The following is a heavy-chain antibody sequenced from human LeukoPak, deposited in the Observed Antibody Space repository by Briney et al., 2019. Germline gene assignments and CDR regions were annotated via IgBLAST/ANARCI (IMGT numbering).Heavy chain of an antibody. V-gene: IGHV3-23*01. CDR3: AKDGNWARFEN. CDR2: ISGSGGTT. D-gene: IGHD7-27*01. Sequence: PGGSLRLSCAASGFTFSSYGMSWVRQAPGKGLEWVSGISGSGGTTSYADSVKGRFTISRDNSKNTLYLQMNSPRAEDTAAYYCAKDGNWARFENWGQGTLVTVPS. J-gene: IGHJ4*02. CDR1: GFTFSSYG.